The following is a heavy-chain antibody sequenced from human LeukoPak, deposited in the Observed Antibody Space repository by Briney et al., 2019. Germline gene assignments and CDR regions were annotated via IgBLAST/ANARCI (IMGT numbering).Heavy chain of an antibody. CDR3: ASPKVYSSGWYDDLAPFDY. CDR1: GYTFTNYG. CDR2: IIPIFGTA. D-gene: IGHD6-19*01. J-gene: IGHJ4*02. V-gene: IGHV1-69*13. Sequence: GASVTVSCKASGYTFTNYGISWVRQAPGQGLEWMGGIIPIFGTANYAQKFQGRVTITADESTSTAYMELSSLRSEDTAVYYCASPKVYSSGWYDDLAPFDYWGQGTLVTVSS.